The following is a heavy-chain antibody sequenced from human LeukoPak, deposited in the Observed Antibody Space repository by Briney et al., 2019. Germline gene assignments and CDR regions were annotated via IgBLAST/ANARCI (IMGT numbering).Heavy chain of an antibody. D-gene: IGHD6-19*01. CDR3: AKLGKFSGWYDWFDP. J-gene: IGHJ5*02. CDR1: GFTFSIYA. Sequence: GGSLRLSRAASGFTFSIYAMSWVRQAPGKGLEWVSAISGSGGSTYYADSVKGRFTISRDNSKNTLYLQMNSLRAEDTAVYYCAKLGKFSGWYDWFDPWGQGTLVTVSS. CDR2: ISGSGGST. V-gene: IGHV3-23*01.